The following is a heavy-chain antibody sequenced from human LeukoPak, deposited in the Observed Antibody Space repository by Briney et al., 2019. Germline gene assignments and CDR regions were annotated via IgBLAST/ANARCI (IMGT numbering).Heavy chain of an antibody. CDR1: GFTFTNYA. CDR3: ARGEYYDSSGYYSPYFDY. D-gene: IGHD3-22*01. Sequence: GGSLRLSCTASGFTFTNYALSWVRQAPGKGLEWVSAISGGGGTAYYEDSVKGRFTISRDNSKNTLYLQMNSLRAEDTAVYYCARGEYYDSSGYYSPYFDYWGQGTLVTVSS. V-gene: IGHV3-23*01. CDR2: ISGGGGTA. J-gene: IGHJ4*02.